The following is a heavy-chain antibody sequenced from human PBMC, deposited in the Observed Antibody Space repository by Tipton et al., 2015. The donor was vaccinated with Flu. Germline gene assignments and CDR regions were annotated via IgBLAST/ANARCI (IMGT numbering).Heavy chain of an antibody. D-gene: IGHD6-25*01. Sequence: TLSLTCGVSGASISTKNWWNWVRQPPGKGLEWIGETHHSGRTNYNPSLTSRVTISMDKSNNQFSLRLTSVTAADTAVYYCAREAVVDVRGEQRLAQGFDFWGQGTLVTVSS. J-gene: IGHJ4*02. CDR2: THHSGRT. CDR3: AREAVVDVRGEQRLAQGFDF. CDR1: GASISTKNW. V-gene: IGHV4-4*02.